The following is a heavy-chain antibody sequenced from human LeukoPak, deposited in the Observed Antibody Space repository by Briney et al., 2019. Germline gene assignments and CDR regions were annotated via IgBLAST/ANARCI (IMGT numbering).Heavy chain of an antibody. CDR1: GGSISSYY. CDR2: IFYSGST. CDR3: AKSNGYGLVDI. D-gene: IGHD3-10*01. J-gene: IGHJ3*02. Sequence: SETLSLTCTVSGGSISSYYWSWIRQPPGKGLEWIGHIFYSGSTYYSPSLKSRVTISLDTSRNQFSLKLNSVTAADTAVYYCAKSNGYGLVDIWGQGTMVTVSS. V-gene: IGHV4-59*12.